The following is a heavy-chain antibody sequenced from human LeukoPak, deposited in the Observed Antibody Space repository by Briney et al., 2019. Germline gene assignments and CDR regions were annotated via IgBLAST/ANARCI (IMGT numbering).Heavy chain of an antibody. CDR1: GFTFSSYA. Sequence: GGSLRLSCAASGFTFSSYAMNWVRQAPGTGLEWVSYISPSSTLIYYADSVKGRFTISRDNAKKSLFLQMNSLRAEDTAVYYCASLASEWELPEVDYWGRGTLVSVSS. CDR2: ISPSSTLI. J-gene: IGHJ4*02. D-gene: IGHD1-26*01. CDR3: ASLASEWELPEVDY. V-gene: IGHV3-48*01.